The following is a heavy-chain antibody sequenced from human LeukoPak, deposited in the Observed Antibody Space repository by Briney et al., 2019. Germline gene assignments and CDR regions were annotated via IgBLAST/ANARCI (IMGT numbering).Heavy chain of an antibody. V-gene: IGHV4-38-2*02. CDR2: IYHSGST. J-gene: IGHJ4*02. CDR1: GYSISSGYY. CDR3: ARDGSSGWYRYFDY. Sequence: PSETLSLTCTVSGYSISSGYYWGWIRQPPGKGLEWIGSIYHSGSTYYNPSLKSRVTISVDTSKNQFSLKLSSVTAADTAVYYCARDGSSGWYRYFDYWGQGTLVTVSS. D-gene: IGHD6-19*01.